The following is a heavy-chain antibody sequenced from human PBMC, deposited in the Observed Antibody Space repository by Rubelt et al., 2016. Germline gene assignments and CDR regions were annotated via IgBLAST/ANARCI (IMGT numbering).Heavy chain of an antibody. Sequence: GFTFSSYGMHWVRQAPGMGLEWVAVISYDGSNKYYADSVKGRFTISRDNSKNTLYLQMNSLRAEDTAVYYCARVLLWFGTSNWGQGTLVTVSS. CDR1: GFTFSSYG. D-gene: IGHD3-10*01. CDR2: ISYDGSNK. J-gene: IGHJ4*02. V-gene: IGHV3-33*05. CDR3: ARVLLWFGTSN.